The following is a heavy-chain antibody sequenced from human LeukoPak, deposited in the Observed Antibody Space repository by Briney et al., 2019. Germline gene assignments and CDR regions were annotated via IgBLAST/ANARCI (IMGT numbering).Heavy chain of an antibody. CDR2: ISYDGSNK. Sequence: GGSLRLSCAASGFTFSSYAMHWVRQAPGKGLEWVAVISYDGSNKYYADSVKGRFTISRDNSKNTLYLQMNSLRAEDTAVYYCARDGGHYYDSGGQGTLVTVSS. J-gene: IGHJ4*02. V-gene: IGHV3-30-3*01. CDR3: ARDGGHYYDS. D-gene: IGHD3-22*01. CDR1: GFTFSSYA.